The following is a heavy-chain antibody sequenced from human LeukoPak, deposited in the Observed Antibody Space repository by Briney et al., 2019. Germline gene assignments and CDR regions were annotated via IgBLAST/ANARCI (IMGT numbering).Heavy chain of an antibody. J-gene: IGHJ5*02. CDR2: INPNSGGT. D-gene: IGHD2-2*01. CDR3: ARGLEALTSWPGWFDP. Sequence: ASVKVSCKASGYTFTGYYMHWVRQAPGQGLEWMGWINPNSGGTNYAQKFQGRVTMTRDTSISTAYMELSSLRSEDTAVYYCARGLEALTSWPGWFDPWGQGTLVTVSS. V-gene: IGHV1-2*02. CDR1: GYTFTGYY.